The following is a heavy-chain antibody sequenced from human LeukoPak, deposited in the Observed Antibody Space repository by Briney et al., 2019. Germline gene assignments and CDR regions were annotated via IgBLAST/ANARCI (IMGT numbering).Heavy chain of an antibody. Sequence: SVKVSCKASGGTLSSYAISWVRQAPGQGLEWMGGIIPIFGTANYAQKFQGRVTITADKSTSTAYMELSSLRSEDTAVYYCARVVSYGSDAFDIWGQGTMVTVSS. D-gene: IGHD5-18*01. CDR1: GGTLSSYA. J-gene: IGHJ3*02. CDR3: ARVVSYGSDAFDI. V-gene: IGHV1-69*06. CDR2: IIPIFGTA.